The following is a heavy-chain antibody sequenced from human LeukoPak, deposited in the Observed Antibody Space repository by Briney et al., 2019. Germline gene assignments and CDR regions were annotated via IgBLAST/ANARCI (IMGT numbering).Heavy chain of an antibody. CDR3: ARIGLGSSWSLGY. V-gene: IGHV4-38-2*02. D-gene: IGHD6-13*01. J-gene: IGHJ4*02. Sequence: SETLSLTCSVSGYSISSGYYWGWIRQPPGKGLEWIGEINHSGSTNYNPSLKSRVTISVDKSKNQFSLKLSSVTAADTAVYYCARIGLGSSWSLGYWGQGTLVTVSS. CDR1: GYSISSGYY. CDR2: INHSGST.